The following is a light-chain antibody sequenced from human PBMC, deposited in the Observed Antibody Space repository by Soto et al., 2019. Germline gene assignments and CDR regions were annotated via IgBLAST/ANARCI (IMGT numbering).Light chain of an antibody. Sequence: VMTQSPANLSVSPGEGVTLFCRASQNVANNIAWYQVKPAQPPRLLIYASSTRATGIPATFSGSGSETQFCLTISSLQSEDSAVYYCQQYYHWGLSFGGGTKVEI. CDR3: QQYYHWGLS. CDR2: ASS. J-gene: IGKJ4*01. V-gene: IGKV3D-15*01. CDR1: QNVANN.